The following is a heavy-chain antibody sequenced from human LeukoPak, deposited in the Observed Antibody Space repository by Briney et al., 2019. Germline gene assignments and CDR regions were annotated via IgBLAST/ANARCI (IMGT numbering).Heavy chain of an antibody. Sequence: GGSLRLSCAASGFNFNKYDVTWARQAPGKGLEWVSTITGRSDKTYYTDSVKGRFVTSRDNSKDTLYLQMNSLRAEDTALYYCAKGGWLDDLGQGALVTVSS. D-gene: IGHD6-19*01. CDR1: GFNFNKYD. J-gene: IGHJ4*02. V-gene: IGHV3-23*01. CDR2: ITGRSDKT. CDR3: AKGGWLDD.